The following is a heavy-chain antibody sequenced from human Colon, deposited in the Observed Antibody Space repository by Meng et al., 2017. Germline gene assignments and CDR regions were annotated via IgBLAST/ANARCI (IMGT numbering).Heavy chain of an antibody. V-gene: IGHV4-34*02. CDR1: GGSFSGYY. CDR2: INHSGST. CDR3: ARDNWGSLDY. Sequence: VQLQQWGAGLLKPSETLSLHCAVYGGSFSGYYWSWIRQPPGKGLEWIGEINHSGSTNYNPSLKSRVTISVDTSKNQFSLTLNSVTAADTAVYYCARDNWGSLDYWGQGTLVTVSS. D-gene: IGHD7-27*01. J-gene: IGHJ4*02.